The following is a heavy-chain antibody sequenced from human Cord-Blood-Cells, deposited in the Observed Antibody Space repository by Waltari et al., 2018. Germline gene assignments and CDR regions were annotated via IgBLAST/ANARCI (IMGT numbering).Heavy chain of an antibody. D-gene: IGHD3-3*01. Sequence: QVQLLQSGAEVKKPGASVKVSCKASGYTFTSYGISCVRQATGQGLEWMGWISAYNGNTNYAQKLQGRVTMTTDTSTSTAYMELRSLRSDDTAVYYCARDIGFWSGYHNPGAFDIWGQGTMVTVSS. CDR1: GYTFTSYG. J-gene: IGHJ3*02. CDR2: ISAYNGNT. CDR3: ARDIGFWSGYHNPGAFDI. V-gene: IGHV1-18*01.